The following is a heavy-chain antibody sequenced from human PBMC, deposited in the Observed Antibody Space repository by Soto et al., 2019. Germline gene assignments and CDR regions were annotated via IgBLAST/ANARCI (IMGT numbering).Heavy chain of an antibody. J-gene: IGHJ4*02. V-gene: IGHV4-34*01. D-gene: IGHD6-13*01. Sequence: QVQLQQWGAGLLKPSETLSLTCAVYGGSFSGYYWSWIRQPPGKGLEWIGEINHSGSTNYNPSLKSRVTISVDTSKNQFSLKLSFVTAADTAVYYCARVKAAAGTGGAFDYWGQGTLVTVSS. CDR3: ARVKAAAGTGGAFDY. CDR2: INHSGST. CDR1: GGSFSGYY.